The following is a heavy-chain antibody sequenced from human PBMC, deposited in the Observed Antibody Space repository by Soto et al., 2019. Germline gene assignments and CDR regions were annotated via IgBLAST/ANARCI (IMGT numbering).Heavy chain of an antibody. CDR3: AKGTAVTTGDMAY. CDR2: LTGSGDST. J-gene: IGHJ4*02. CDR1: GFTFSNIA. V-gene: IGHV3-23*01. Sequence: EVQLLESGGGLVQPGGSLRLSCAASGFTFSNIAMTWVRQAPGKGLEWVSSLTGSGDSTYYADSVKGRFTISRDNSKNTLYLQMNSLRADDTALYYCAKGTAVTTGDMAYWGQGTLVTVSS. D-gene: IGHD4-17*01.